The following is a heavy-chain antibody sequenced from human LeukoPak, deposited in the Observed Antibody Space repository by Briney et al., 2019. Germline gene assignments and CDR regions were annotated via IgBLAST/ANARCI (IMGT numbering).Heavy chain of an antibody. V-gene: IGHV4-34*01. J-gene: IGHJ4*02. D-gene: IGHD5-18*01. CDR2: INHSGST. Sequence: SETLSLTCAVYGGSFSGYYWSWIRQPPGKGLEWIGEINHSGSTNYNPSLKSRVTISVDTSKNQFSLKLSSVTAADTAVYYCARHKRGYSYGYFSHDYFDYWGQGTLVTVSS. CDR1: GGSFSGYY. CDR3: ARHKRGYSYGYFSHDYFDY.